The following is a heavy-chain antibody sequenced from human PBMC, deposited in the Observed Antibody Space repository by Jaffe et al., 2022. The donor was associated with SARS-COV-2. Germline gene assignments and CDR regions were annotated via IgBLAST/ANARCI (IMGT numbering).Heavy chain of an antibody. V-gene: IGHV3-15*01. CDR3: TTGFTIFDY. J-gene: IGHJ4*02. CDR2: IKRTSDGGTT. Sequence: EVQLVESGGGLVKPGGSLRLSCAASGFIFNDAWMNWVRQAPGKGLEWVGRIKRTSDGGTTDYAAPVKGRFTISRDDLKNTLYLQMNSLKTEDTALYYCTTGFTIFDYWGQGILVTVSS. D-gene: IGHD3-3*01. CDR1: GFIFNDAW.